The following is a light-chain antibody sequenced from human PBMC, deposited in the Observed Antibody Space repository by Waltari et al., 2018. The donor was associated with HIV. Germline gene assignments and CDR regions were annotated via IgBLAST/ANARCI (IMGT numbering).Light chain of an antibody. CDR3: QQYNNWLT. J-gene: IGKJ4*01. V-gene: IGKV3-15*01. CDR2: DVS. CDR1: QSVNTN. Sequence: IVMTPSSATLYVSPGVRATLTCRASQSVNTNLAWYRQKPGQAPRLVMYDVSTRATGIPARFSGSEAGTEFTLTISSLQSEDFAIYYCQQYNNWLTFGGGTKVEIK.